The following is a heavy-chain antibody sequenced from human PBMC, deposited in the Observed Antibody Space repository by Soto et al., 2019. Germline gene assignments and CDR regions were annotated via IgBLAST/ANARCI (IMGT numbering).Heavy chain of an antibody. CDR2: IYYSGST. CDR3: AGRGGSNWFDP. V-gene: IGHV4-59*01. Sequence: QVQLQESGPGLVKPSETLSLTCSVSGGSISNYYWNWIRQPPGKRLEWIGYIYYSGSTNYNPSLKSRVTISVDTSKNQCSLKLTSVTTADTAVYYCAGRGGSNWFDPWGQGTLVIVSS. D-gene: IGHD2-15*01. CDR1: GGSISNYY. J-gene: IGHJ5*02.